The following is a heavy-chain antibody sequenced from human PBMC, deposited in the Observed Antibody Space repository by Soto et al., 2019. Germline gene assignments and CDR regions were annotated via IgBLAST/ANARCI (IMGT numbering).Heavy chain of an antibody. CDR3: ARGSVWGDP. CDR2: IIPMLDIS. J-gene: IGHJ5*02. V-gene: IGHV1-69*02. D-gene: IGHD3-10*01. Sequence: QVQLVQSGAEVTKPGSSVKVSCEASGGTFGTHTINWVRQAPGQGLEWMGRIIPMLDISNYAQKFLGRVTITADRSTGTAYMELSSLTSDDTAIYYCARGSVWGDPWGQGTLVTVSS. CDR1: GGTFGTHT.